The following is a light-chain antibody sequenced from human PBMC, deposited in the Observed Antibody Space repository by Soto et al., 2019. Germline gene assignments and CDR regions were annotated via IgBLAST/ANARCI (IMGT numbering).Light chain of an antibody. J-gene: IGLJ2*01. CDR2: DII. CDR1: SSDVGAFTS. V-gene: IGLV2-14*03. CDR3: SSYSRSTTLVV. Sequence: QSALTQPASVSGSPGQSITISCTGTSSDVGAFTSVSWYQQHPGKAHKLIIYDIIHRPSGVSDRFSGSKSVNTASLTISGLQPEHEATYHCSSYSRSTTLVVFGGGTKLTVL.